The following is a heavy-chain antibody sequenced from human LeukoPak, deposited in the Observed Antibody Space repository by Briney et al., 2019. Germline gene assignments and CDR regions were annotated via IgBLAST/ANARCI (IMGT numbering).Heavy chain of an antibody. CDR3: AGRSGYDPYYFDY. V-gene: IGHV1-2*02. CDR1: GYSFTGYY. CDR2: INPNSGGT. Sequence: ASVKVSCTASGYSFTGYYMHWVRQAPGQGLEWMGCINPNSGGTDYAQKFQGRVTMTRDTSISTAYMELSRLTSDDTAVYYCAGRSGYDPYYFDYWGQGTLVAVSS. J-gene: IGHJ4*02. D-gene: IGHD5-12*01.